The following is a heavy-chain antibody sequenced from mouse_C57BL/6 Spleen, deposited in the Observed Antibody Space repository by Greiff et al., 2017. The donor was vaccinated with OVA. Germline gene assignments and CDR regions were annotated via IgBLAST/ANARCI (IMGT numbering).Heavy chain of an antibody. CDR1: GYAFSSYW. Sequence: VQLQQSGAELVKPGASVKISCKASGYAFSSYWMNWVKQRPGKGLEWIGQIYPGDGDTKYNGKFKGKATLTADKSSSTAYMQLSSLTSEDSAVYFCARRGYDGAWFAYWGQGTLVTVSA. CDR2: IYPGDGDT. J-gene: IGHJ3*01. D-gene: IGHD3-1*01. CDR3: ARRGYDGAWFAY. V-gene: IGHV1-80*01.